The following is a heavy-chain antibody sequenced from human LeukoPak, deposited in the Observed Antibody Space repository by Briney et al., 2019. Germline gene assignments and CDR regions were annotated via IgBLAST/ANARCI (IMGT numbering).Heavy chain of an antibody. D-gene: IGHD3-16*01. CDR3: TRDGGEGGNSAFDI. J-gene: IGHJ3*02. CDR2: IRRGTNSYTT. Sequence: SGGSLRLSCAASGFTFSDYILDWVRQAPGKGLEWVGRIRRGTNSYTTEYAASVKGRFIISRDDSKTSLYLHMNRLKNEDTAVYHCTRDGGEGGNSAFDIWGKGTMVTVSS. V-gene: IGHV3-72*01. CDR1: GFTFSDYI.